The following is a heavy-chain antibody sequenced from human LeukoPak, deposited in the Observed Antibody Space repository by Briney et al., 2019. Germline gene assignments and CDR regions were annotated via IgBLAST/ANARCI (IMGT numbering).Heavy chain of an antibody. CDR1: GGSISSYY. CDR3: ARGGFWSGYSAGDY. J-gene: IGHJ4*02. CDR2: IYYSGST. V-gene: IGHV4-59*01. D-gene: IGHD3-3*01. Sequence: SETLSLTCTVSGGSISSYYWSWIRQPPGKGLEWVGYIYYSGSTNYNPFLKSRVTISVDTSKNQFSLKLSSVTAADTAVYYCARGGFWSGYSAGDYWGQGTLVTVSS.